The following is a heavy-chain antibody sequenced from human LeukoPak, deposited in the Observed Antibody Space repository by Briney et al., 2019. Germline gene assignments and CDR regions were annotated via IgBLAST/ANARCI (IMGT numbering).Heavy chain of an antibody. V-gene: IGHV1-69*02. Sequence: SVKVTCKGSGGTFSSYTISWVRQAPGQGLEWMGRIIPILGIANYAQKFQGRVTITADKSTSTAYMELSSMRSEDTAVYYCAREAHNCSSTSCYFKGGIFDYWGQGTLVTVSS. J-gene: IGHJ4*02. CDR1: GGTFSSYT. CDR2: IIPILGIA. D-gene: IGHD2-2*01. CDR3: AREAHNCSSTSCYFKGGIFDY.